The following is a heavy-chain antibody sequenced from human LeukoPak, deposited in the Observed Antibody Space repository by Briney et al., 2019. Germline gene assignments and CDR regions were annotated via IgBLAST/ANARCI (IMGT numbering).Heavy chain of an antibody. Sequence: GGSRTLSCAASGFTLSNYDTHWVRPAAGKGLEWVSGIGTSGDTYYSGSVKGRFTISRENAMNSLYLQMSSLSAGDTAVYYCASSPAYSSSWDAIVNWGQGTLVTVSS. V-gene: IGHV3-13*01. D-gene: IGHD6-13*01. CDR2: IGTSGDT. J-gene: IGHJ4*02. CDR1: GFTLSNYD. CDR3: ASSPAYSSSWDAIVN.